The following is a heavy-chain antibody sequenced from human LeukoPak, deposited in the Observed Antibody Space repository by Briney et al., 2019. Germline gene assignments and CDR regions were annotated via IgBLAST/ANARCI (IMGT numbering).Heavy chain of an antibody. V-gene: IGHV3-23*01. CDR2: IGGSGGST. J-gene: IGHJ4*02. CDR3: ANLDSSGYYYAYYFDY. CDR1: GFTFSSYA. D-gene: IGHD3-10*01. Sequence: GGSLRLSCAASGFTFSSYAMSWVRQAPGKGLEWVSAIGGSGGSTYYADSVKGRFTISRDNSKNTLYLQMNSLRAEDTAVYYCANLDSSGYYYAYYFDYWGQGTLVTVSS.